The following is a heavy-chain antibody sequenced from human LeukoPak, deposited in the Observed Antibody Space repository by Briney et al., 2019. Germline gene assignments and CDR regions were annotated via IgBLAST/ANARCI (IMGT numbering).Heavy chain of an antibody. CDR3: AIGTGYGGNSGLYYFDY. CDR1: GYTFTSYY. J-gene: IGHJ4*02. V-gene: IGHV1-46*01. CDR2: INPSGGST. D-gene: IGHD4-23*01. Sequence: ASVKVSCKASGYTFTSYYMHWVRQAPGQGLEWMGIINPSGGSTSYAQKFQGRVTMTEDTSTDTAYMELSSLRSDDTAVYYCAIGTGYGGNSGLYYFDYWGQGTLVTVSS.